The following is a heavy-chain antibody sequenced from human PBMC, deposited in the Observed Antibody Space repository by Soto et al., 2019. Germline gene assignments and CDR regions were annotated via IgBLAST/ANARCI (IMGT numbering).Heavy chain of an antibody. V-gene: IGHV1-46*01. Sequence: ASVKVSCKASGYTFTSYYMHWVRQAPGQGLEWMGIINPSGGSTSYAQKFQGRVTMTRDTSTSTVYMELSSLRSEDTAVYYCARDYVFYYDSSGVTDYWGQGTLVTVSS. D-gene: IGHD3-22*01. CDR1: GYTFTSYY. CDR3: ARDYVFYYDSSGVTDY. J-gene: IGHJ4*02. CDR2: INPSGGST.